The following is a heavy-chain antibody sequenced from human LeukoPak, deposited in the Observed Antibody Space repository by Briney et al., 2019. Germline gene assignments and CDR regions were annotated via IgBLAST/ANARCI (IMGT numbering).Heavy chain of an antibody. CDR2: IWYDGSNK. V-gene: IGHV3-33*08. Sequence: GGSLRLSCAASGFTFSSYSINWVRQAPGKGLEWVAVIWYDGSNKYYADSVKGRFTISRDNSKNTLYLQMNSLRAEDTAVYYCARGNSIAAAGSISYYFDYWGQGTLVTVSS. D-gene: IGHD6-13*01. CDR1: GFTFSSYS. CDR3: ARGNSIAAAGSISYYFDY. J-gene: IGHJ4*02.